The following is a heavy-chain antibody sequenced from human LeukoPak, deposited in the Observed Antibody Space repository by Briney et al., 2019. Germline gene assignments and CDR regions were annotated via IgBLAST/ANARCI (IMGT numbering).Heavy chain of an antibody. D-gene: IGHD2-15*01. V-gene: IGHV3-30*04. J-gene: IGHJ4*02. Sequence: GGSLRFSCAASGFTFSSYAMHWVRQAPGKGLEWVAVISYDGSNKYYADSVKGRFTISRDNFKNTLYLQMNSLRAEDTAVYYCAREAAPGGVYWGQGTLVTVSS. CDR3: AREAAPGGVY. CDR2: ISYDGSNK. CDR1: GFTFSSYA.